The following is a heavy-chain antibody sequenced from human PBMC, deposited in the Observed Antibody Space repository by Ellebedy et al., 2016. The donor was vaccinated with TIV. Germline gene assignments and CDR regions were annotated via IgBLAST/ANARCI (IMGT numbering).Heavy chain of an antibody. D-gene: IGHD2-2*03. V-gene: IGHV1-18*01. CDR3: ARDGYFDY. J-gene: IGHJ4*02. CDR1: VYPFSSYV. Sequence: AASVKVSCKASVYPFSSYVIGWVRQAPGQGLEWMGWISAHNGNTHYAQKLQGRVTLTTDTSTGTAYMELRSLGSEDTAVYYCARDGYFDYWGQGTLVTVSS. CDR2: ISAHNGNT.